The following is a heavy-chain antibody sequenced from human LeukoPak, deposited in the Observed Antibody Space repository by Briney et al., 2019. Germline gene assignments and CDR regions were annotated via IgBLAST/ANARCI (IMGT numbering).Heavy chain of an antibody. CDR2: INHSGST. CDR1: GINFIDYS. CDR3: ARGRLFYDYVWGSYRPFDY. D-gene: IGHD3-16*02. Sequence: PGGSLRLSCAASGINFIDYSMNWVRQPPGKGLEWIGEINHSGSTNYNPSLKSRVTISVDTSKNQFSLKLSSVTAADTAVYYCARGRLFYDYVWGSYRPFDYWGQGTLVTVSS. J-gene: IGHJ4*02. V-gene: IGHV4-34*01.